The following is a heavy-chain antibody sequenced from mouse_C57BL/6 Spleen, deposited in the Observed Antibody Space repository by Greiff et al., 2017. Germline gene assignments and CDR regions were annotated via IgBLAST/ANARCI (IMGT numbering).Heavy chain of an antibody. CDR3: ARKGNGYYYGSYWYFDV. Sequence: QVQLQQPGAELVRPGTSVKLSCKASGYTFTSYWMHWVKQRPGQGLEWIGVIDPSDSYTNYNQKFKGKATLTVDTSSSTAYMQLSSLTSEDSAVYYCARKGNGYYYGSYWYFDVWGTGTTVTVSS. V-gene: IGHV1-59*01. J-gene: IGHJ1*03. CDR2: IDPSDSYT. CDR1: GYTFTSYW. D-gene: IGHD1-1*01.